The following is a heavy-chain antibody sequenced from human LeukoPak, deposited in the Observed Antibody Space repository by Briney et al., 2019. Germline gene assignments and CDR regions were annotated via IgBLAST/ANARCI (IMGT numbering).Heavy chain of an antibody. V-gene: IGHV3-43*01. CDR2: ISWDGATT. Sequence: GGSLTLSCAASGFTFDDYTMHWVRQAPGKGLEWVSLISWDGATTYYADSVKGRFTISRDNSKNSLFLQMTSLRNEGTGFYYCAKGILRFSVGGQGTLVTVSS. CDR3: AKGILRFSV. J-gene: IGHJ4*02. D-gene: IGHD3-3*01. CDR1: GFTFDDYT.